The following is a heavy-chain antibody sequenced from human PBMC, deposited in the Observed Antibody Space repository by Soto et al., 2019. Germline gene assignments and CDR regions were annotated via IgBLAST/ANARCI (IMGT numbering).Heavy chain of an antibody. D-gene: IGHD3-3*01. J-gene: IGHJ4*02. Sequence: QVQLVQSGAEVKKPGASVKVSCKASGYTFTSYGISWVRQAPGQGLEWMGWISGYNGNTKYAQKLQGRVTMTTDTSTSTAYKELRTLRADETAVYCWAIDLGGPIVDCRGQETLVTVSA. CDR2: ISGYNGNT. CDR1: GYTFTSYG. V-gene: IGHV1-18*01. CDR3: AIDLGGPIVDC.